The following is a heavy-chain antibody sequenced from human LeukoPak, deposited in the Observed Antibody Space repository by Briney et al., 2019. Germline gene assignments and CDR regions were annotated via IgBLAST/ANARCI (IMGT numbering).Heavy chain of an antibody. Sequence: PGGSLRLSCAASGFTFDDYAMHWVRQAPGKGLEWVSGISWSSGSIGYADFVKGRFTISRDNAKNSLYLQMNSLRAEDTALYYCAKDVGYDPDGMDVWGQGTTVTVSS. CDR1: GFTFDDYA. J-gene: IGHJ6*02. CDR2: ISWSSGSI. D-gene: IGHD2-2*01. CDR3: AKDVGYDPDGMDV. V-gene: IGHV3-9*01.